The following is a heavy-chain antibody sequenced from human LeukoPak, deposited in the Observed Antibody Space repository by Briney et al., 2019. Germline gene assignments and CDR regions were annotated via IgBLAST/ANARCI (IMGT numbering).Heavy chain of an antibody. CDR3: ARLGDYGDPQDYYYYYMNI. CDR1: RYSFTIYW. CDR2: IHPGDSDT. Sequence: GDSLKISCKGSRYSFTIYWIGWVRQMPGKGLEWMGIIHPGDSDTRYSPSFQGQVTISADKSISTAYLQWSSLKASDTAMYYCARLGDYGDPQDYYYYYMNIGGTGSTVTASS. J-gene: IGHJ6*03. D-gene: IGHD4-17*01. V-gene: IGHV5-51*01.